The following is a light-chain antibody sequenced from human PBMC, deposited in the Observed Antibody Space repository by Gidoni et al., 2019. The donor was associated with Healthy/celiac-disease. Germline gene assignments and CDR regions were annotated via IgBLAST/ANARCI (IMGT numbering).Light chain of an antibody. CDR2: KAS. CDR3: QQYNSYSRT. Sequence: DIQMTQSPSTLSASVGDRVTITCRASQSISSWLAWYQQKSGKAPKILIYKASSLESGVPSRCSGSGSWTEFTLTISSLQPDDFATYYCQQYNSYSRTFGQGTKLEIK. J-gene: IGKJ2*01. CDR1: QSISSW. V-gene: IGKV1-5*03.